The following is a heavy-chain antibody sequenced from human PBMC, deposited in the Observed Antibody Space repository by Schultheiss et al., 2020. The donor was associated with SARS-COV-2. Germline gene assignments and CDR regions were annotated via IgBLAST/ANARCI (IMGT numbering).Heavy chain of an antibody. D-gene: IGHD5-18*01. CDR1: GGSISSSSYY. V-gene: IGHV4-39*07. J-gene: IGHJ4*02. Sequence: TLSLTCTVSGGSISSSSYYWGWIRQPPGKGLEWIGSIYYSGSTYYNPSLKSRVTISVDTSKNQFSLKLSSVTAADTAVYYCARGRIMDTALDYWGQGTLVTVSS. CDR3: ARGRIMDTALDY. CDR2: IYYSGST.